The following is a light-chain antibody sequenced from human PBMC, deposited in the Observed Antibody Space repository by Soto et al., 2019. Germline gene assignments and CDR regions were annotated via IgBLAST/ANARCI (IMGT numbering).Light chain of an antibody. J-gene: IGLJ1*01. CDR2: EVT. V-gene: IGLV2-14*03. CDR1: SSDVGGYNF. Sequence: QSALTQPASVFGSPGQSITISCTGTSSDVGGYNFVSWYQQLPGKAPKLMIYEVTSRPSGVSNRFSGSKSGNTASLTISGLQPEDEADYYCSSYTTSSTVVFGTGTKVTAL. CDR3: SSYTTSSTVV.